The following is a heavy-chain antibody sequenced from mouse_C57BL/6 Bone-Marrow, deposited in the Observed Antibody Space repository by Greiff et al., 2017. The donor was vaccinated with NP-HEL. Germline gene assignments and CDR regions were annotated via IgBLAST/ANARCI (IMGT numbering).Heavy chain of an antibody. CDR1: GFNIKDDY. J-gene: IGHJ3*01. CDR2: IDPENGDT. Sequence: VQLKESGAELVRPGASVKLSCTASGFNIKDDYMHWVKQRPEQGLEWIGWIDPENGDTEYASKFQGKATITADTSSNTAYLQLSSLTSEDTAVYYCTSTGGGYWGQGTLGPVSA. CDR3: TSTGGGY. D-gene: IGHD1-1*01. V-gene: IGHV14-4*01.